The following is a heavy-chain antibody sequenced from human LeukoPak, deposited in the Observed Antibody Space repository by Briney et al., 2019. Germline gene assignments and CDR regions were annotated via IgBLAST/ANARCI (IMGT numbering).Heavy chain of an antibody. CDR3: ARERYYDSSGVQNY. CDR1: GYTFTGYY. D-gene: IGHD3-22*01. V-gene: IGHV1-2*02. J-gene: IGHJ4*02. Sequence: GASVKVSCKASGYTFTGYYMHWVRQAPGQGLEWMGWINPNSGGTNYAQKFQGRVTMTRDTSISTAYMELSRLRSDDTAVYYCARERYYDSSGVQNYWGQGTLVTVSS. CDR2: INPNSGGT.